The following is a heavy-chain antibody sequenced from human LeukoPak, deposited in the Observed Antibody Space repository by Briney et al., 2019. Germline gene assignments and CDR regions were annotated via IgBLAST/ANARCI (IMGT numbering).Heavy chain of an antibody. CDR3: ARGYCSGGSCYQRGFYYYGMDV. J-gene: IGHJ6*02. D-gene: IGHD2-15*01. CDR1: GGTFSSYA. Sequence: SVKVSCKASGGTFSSYAISWVRQAPGQGLEWMGGIIPIFGTANYAQKFQGRVTITADESTSTAYMELSSLRSEDTAVYYCARGYCSGGSCYQRGFYYYGMDVWGQGTTVTASS. CDR2: IIPIFGTA. V-gene: IGHV1-69*13.